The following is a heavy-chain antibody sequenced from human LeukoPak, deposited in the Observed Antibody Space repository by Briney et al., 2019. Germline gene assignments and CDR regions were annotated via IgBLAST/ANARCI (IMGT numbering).Heavy chain of an antibody. CDR3: ARSEQLVLLSDYYYMDV. V-gene: IGHV1-18*01. CDR1: GYTFTSYG. D-gene: IGHD6-13*01. J-gene: IGHJ6*03. CDR2: ISAYNGNT. Sequence: VASVKVSCKASGYTFTSYGISWVRQAPGQGLEWMGWISAYNGNTNYAQKLQGRVTMTTDTSTSTAYMELRSLRSDDTAVYYCARSEQLVLLSDYYYMDVWGKGTTVTVSS.